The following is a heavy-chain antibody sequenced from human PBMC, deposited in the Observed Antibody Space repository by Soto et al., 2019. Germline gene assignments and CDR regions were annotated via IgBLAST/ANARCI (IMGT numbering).Heavy chain of an antibody. CDR3: ARESRYCSSTSCDPYYGMDV. D-gene: IGHD2-2*01. J-gene: IGHJ6*02. CDR2: INPSGGST. CDR1: GYTFTSYY. Sequence: ASLKVACQASGYTFTSYYMHWVRQAPGRGLEWMGIINPSGGSTSYAQKFQGRVTMTRDTSTSTVYMELSSLRSEDTAVYYCARESRYCSSTSCDPYYGMDVWGQGTTVTVSS. V-gene: IGHV1-46*01.